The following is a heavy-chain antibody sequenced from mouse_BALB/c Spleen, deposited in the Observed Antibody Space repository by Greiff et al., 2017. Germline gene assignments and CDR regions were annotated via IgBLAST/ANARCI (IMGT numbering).Heavy chain of an antibody. D-gene: IGHD1-2*01. V-gene: IGHV1-31*01. CDR1: GYSFTGYY. J-gene: IGHJ4*01. Sequence: VQLKESGPELVKPGASVKISCKASGYSFTGYYMHWVKQSHVKSLEWIGRINPYNGATSYNQNFKDKASLTVDKSSSTAYMELHSLTSEDSAVYYCARVFFTTAPYYAMDYWGQGTSVTVSS. CDR2: INPYNGAT. CDR3: ARVFFTTAPYYAMDY.